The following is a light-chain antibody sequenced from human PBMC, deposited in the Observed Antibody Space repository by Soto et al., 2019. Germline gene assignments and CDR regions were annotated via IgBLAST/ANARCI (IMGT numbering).Light chain of an antibody. V-gene: IGKV1-5*01. J-gene: IGKJ3*01. CDR2: DAS. CDR1: QSISNW. Sequence: IQMAQSPSTLSASVGDRVTITCRAGQSISNWLAWYQQRPGKAPKLLIYDASTLASGVPSRFSGSGFGTEFTLTISSLQPDDFATYYGQQLNTNFGPGTKVDIK. CDR3: QQLNTN.